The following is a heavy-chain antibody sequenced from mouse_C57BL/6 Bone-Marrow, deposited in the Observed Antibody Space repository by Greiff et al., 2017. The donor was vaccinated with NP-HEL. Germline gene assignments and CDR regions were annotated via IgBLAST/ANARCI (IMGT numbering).Heavy chain of an antibody. Sequence: QVQLQQPGAELVKPGASVKLSCKASGYTFTSYWMHWVKQRPGQGLEWIGMIHPNSGSTNYNEKFKSKATLTVDKSSSTAYMQLSSLTSEDSAVXDCARSDVHYYAFDYWGQGTSVTVSS. CDR1: GYTFTSYW. CDR3: ARSDVHYYAFDY. J-gene: IGHJ4*01. V-gene: IGHV1-64*01. CDR2: IHPNSGST. D-gene: IGHD2-13*01.